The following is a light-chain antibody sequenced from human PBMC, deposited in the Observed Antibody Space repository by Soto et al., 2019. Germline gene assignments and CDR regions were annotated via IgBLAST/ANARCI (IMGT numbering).Light chain of an antibody. CDR1: TSDRSNS. V-gene: IGKV3-20*01. Sequence: EIVLTQSPGTLSLSLGEKGTLSCRASTSDRSNSLAWYQQKPGQAPRLLIFATSNRATGIPDRVSGSGSATYFSLTICRLEPEDSAMYYCQRSVGPPFTFGQGTKLEIK. J-gene: IGKJ2*01. CDR3: QRSVGPPFT. CDR2: ATS.